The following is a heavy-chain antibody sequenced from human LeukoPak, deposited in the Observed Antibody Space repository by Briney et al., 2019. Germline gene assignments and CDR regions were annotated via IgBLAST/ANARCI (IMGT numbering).Heavy chain of an antibody. CDR3: AREKWELLPFFDY. V-gene: IGHV4-59*01. CDR1: GGSISSYY. D-gene: IGHD1-26*01. J-gene: IGHJ4*02. CDR2: IYYNGST. Sequence: SETLSLTCTVSGGSISSYYWSWIRQPPGKGLEWIGYIYYNGSTNYNPSLKSRVTISVDTSKNQFSLKLSSVAAADTAVYYCAREKWELLPFFDYWGQGTLVTVSS.